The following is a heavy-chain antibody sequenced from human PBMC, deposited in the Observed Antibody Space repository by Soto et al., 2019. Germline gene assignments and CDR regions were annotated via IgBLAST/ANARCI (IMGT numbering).Heavy chain of an antibody. V-gene: IGHV3-30*18. D-gene: IGHD3-22*01. CDR3: AKDRGLSGYQLSYHYGMDV. J-gene: IGHJ6*02. CDR2: ISYDGNNK. CDR1: GFTFSRYG. Sequence: GGSLRLSCAASGFTFSRYGMHWVRQAPGKGLEWVALISYDGNNKYSGDSVKGRFTISRDNSKNTLYLQMNSLRAEDTAVYYCAKDRGLSGYQLSYHYGMDVWGQGTTVTVSS.